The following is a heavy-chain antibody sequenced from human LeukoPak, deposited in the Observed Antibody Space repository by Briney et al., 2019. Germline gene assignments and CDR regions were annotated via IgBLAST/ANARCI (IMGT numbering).Heavy chain of an antibody. CDR3: AKIKSGIDS. Sequence: GRSLRLSCAASGFTFDDYAMHWVRQAPGKGLEWVSGISWNSGSIGYADSVKGRFTISRDNAKNSLYLQMNSLRAEDTALYYCAKIKSGIDSWGQGTLVTVSS. V-gene: IGHV3-9*01. CDR1: GFTFDDYA. J-gene: IGHJ4*02. CDR2: ISWNSGSI. D-gene: IGHD6-25*01.